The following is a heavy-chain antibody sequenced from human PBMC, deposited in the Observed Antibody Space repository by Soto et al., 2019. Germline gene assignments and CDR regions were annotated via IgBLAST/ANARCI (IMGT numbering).Heavy chain of an antibody. D-gene: IGHD3-10*01. J-gene: IGHJ5*02. V-gene: IGHV4-31*03. Sequence: QVQLQESGPGLVKPSQTLSLTCSVSGVSINSGVYYWSWVRQHPEKGLEWIGYIYYSGTTRYNPSIKRRVTTSLDTSTNQFFLMLTSVTAADTAVYYCASMVRGNWFDPWGQGTLVIVSS. CDR1: GVSINSGVYY. CDR3: ASMVRGNWFDP. CDR2: IYYSGTT.